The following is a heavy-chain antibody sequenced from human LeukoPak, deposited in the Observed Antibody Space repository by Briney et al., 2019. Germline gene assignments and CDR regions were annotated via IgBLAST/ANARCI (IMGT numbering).Heavy chain of an antibody. Sequence: GESLKISCKGSGYIFTSQWIGWVRQMPGKGLEWMGIIYPGDSDTRYSPSFQGQVTISADKSISTAYLQWSSLKASDTGMYYCARTQYAATGRFDPWGQGTLVTVSS. J-gene: IGHJ5*02. CDR3: ARTQYAATGRFDP. CDR2: IYPGDSDT. V-gene: IGHV5-51*01. CDR1: GYIFTSQW. D-gene: IGHD6-13*01.